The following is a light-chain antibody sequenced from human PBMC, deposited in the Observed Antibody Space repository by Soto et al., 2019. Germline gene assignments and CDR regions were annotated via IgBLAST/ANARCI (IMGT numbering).Light chain of an antibody. Sequence: DIQMTQSPSSLSASVGDRVTITCRASQSISSYLNWYQQKPGKAPKLLIYAASSLQSGVPSRFSGSGSGTDFTLTNSSLQPEDCATYYCQQSYSTPRTFGQGNKVEIK. CDR3: QQSYSTPRT. V-gene: IGKV1-39*01. J-gene: IGKJ1*01. CDR2: AAS. CDR1: QSISSY.